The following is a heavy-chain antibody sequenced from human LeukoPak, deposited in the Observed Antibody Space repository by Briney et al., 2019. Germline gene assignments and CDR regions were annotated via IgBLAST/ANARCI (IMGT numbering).Heavy chain of an antibody. CDR1: GFTFSSYA. V-gene: IGHV3-23*01. CDR2: INGGGGTT. Sequence: SGGSLRLSCAASGFTFSSYAMIWVRQAPGKGLEWVPPINGGGGTTYYTDSVKGRFTISRDNSKNTLYLQMNSLRAEDTATYYCAKDLLTDMVRGVIPQDCWGQGTLVTVSS. J-gene: IGHJ4*02. D-gene: IGHD3-10*01. CDR3: AKDLLTDMVRGVIPQDC.